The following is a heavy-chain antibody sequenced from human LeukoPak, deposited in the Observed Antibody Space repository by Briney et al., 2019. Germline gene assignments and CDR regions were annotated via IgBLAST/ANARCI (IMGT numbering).Heavy chain of an antibody. Sequence: GASVTVSCKASGYTFIRYGMTWVGQAPGQGLEGTGWISAYNGNTHNAQKFQGRVTMTTDTSTSTAYMQLRSLRSDYTAVYYCARVAVPRDYMDVWGKGTTVTVSS. J-gene: IGHJ6*03. V-gene: IGHV1-18*01. CDR3: ARVAVPRDYMDV. CDR2: ISAYNGNT. D-gene: IGHD2-2*01. CDR1: GYTFIRYG.